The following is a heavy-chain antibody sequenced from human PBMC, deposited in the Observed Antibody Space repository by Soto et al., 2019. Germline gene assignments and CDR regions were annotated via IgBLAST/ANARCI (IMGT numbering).Heavy chain of an antibody. D-gene: IGHD3-16*01. CDR1: GFTFRSYV. J-gene: IGHJ1*01. CDR2: TSYDRSDK. V-gene: IGHV3-33*05. CDR3: ARWGTTGGLDV. Sequence: QVQLVESGGGVVQPGSSLRVSCVGSGFTFRSYVIHWVRQAPGKGLEWVALTSYDRSDKYYDDSVRGRFTISRDNSRNTVDLQMDSLRLEDTALYYCARWGTTGGLDVWGQGTLVSVSS.